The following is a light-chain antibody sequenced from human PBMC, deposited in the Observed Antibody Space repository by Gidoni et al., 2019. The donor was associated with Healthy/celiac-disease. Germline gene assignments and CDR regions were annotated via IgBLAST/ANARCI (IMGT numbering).Light chain of an antibody. Sequence: QSELPQPAYVSASTGQSITISCTGTSSDVGSYNLVSWYQQHPGKAPKLMIYEGSKRPSWVSNRFSVSKSGNTAFLTISGLQAEDEADYYCCSYAGSSTFYVFGTGTKVTVL. V-gene: IGLV2-23*01. CDR3: CSYAGSSTFYV. CDR2: EGS. CDR1: SSDVGSYNL. J-gene: IGLJ1*01.